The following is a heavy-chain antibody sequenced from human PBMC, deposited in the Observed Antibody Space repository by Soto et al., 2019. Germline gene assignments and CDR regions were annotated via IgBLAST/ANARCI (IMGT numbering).Heavy chain of an antibody. J-gene: IGHJ4*02. CDR3: ARAPGDTAGCDY. CDR1: GGSISSGGYY. Sequence: QVQLQESGPGLVKPSQTLSLTCTVSGGSISSGGYYWSWLRQHPGKGLEWIGYIYYSGSTYYNPSLKRRVTISVDTSKNQCALKLSAVTAADTAGYYCARAPGDTAGCDYWGQGTLVTVSS. D-gene: IGHD5-18*01. CDR2: IYYSGST. V-gene: IGHV4-31*03.